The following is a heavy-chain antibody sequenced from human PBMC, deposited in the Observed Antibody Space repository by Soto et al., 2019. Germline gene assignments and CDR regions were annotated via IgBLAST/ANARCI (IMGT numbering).Heavy chain of an antibody. V-gene: IGHV2-26*01. CDR3: ARYYGDYEYKGMNWFDP. Sequence: ESGPTLVNPTETLTPTCTVSGFSLSNARMGVSWIRQPPGKALEWLAHIFSNDEKSYSTSLKSRLTISKDTSKSQVVLTMTNMDPVDTATYYCARYYGDYEYKGMNWFDPWGQGTLVTVSS. CDR1: GFSLSNARMG. CDR2: IFSNDEK. J-gene: IGHJ5*02. D-gene: IGHD4-17*01.